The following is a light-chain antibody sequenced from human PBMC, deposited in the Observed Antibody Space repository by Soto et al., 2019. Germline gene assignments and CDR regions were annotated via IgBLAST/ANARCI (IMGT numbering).Light chain of an antibody. CDR2: AAS. J-gene: IGKJ3*01. CDR3: QQSYSTPLFT. V-gene: IGKV1-39*01. Sequence: DIPMTQSPSSLSASVGDRVTITCRASQSISNYLNWYQQEPGKAPKLLIYAASSLQSGVPSRFSGSGSGTDFTLTISSLQPEDFATYYCQQSYSTPLFTFGPGTKVDIE. CDR1: QSISNY.